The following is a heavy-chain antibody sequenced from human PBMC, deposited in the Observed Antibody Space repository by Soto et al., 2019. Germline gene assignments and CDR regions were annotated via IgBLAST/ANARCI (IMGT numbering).Heavy chain of an antibody. CDR1: GFSFSDYG. CDR2: IWFDGSNK. D-gene: IGHD4-17*01. J-gene: IGHJ6*02. V-gene: IGHV3-33*01. CDR3: ARRRSTVTTAWFYHAMDV. Sequence: QVQLVESGGGVVQPGTSLRLSCAASGFSFSDYGMHWVRQAPGKGLEWVAVIWFDGSNKYYAESVKGRFTISRDNSKNTVDLQMDRLRADDTAVYYCARRRSTVTTAWFYHAMDVWGQGHGHRLL.